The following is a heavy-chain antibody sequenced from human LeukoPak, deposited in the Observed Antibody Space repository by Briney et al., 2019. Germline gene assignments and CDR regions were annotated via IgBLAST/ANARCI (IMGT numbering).Heavy chain of an antibody. J-gene: IGHJ4*02. Sequence: PGGSLRLSCAASGFIFSSYEMNWVRQAPGKGLEWVSYISSGGSTIYYADSVKGRFTISRDNAKNSLYLQMNSLRAEDTAVYYCARDRRYSYGLGGDYWGQGTLVTVSS. D-gene: IGHD5-18*01. CDR2: ISSGGSTI. CDR3: ARDRRYSYGLGGDY. CDR1: GFIFSSYE. V-gene: IGHV3-48*03.